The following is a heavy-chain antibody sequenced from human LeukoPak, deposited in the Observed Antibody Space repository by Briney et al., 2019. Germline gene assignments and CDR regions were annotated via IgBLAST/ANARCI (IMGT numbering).Heavy chain of an antibody. CDR3: ARRLWFGELFDP. CDR1: GGSFSGYY. V-gene: IGHV4-34*01. D-gene: IGHD3-10*01. Sequence: SETLSLTCAVYGGSFSGYYWSWIRQPPGKGLEWIGEINHSGSTNYNPSLKSRVTISVDTSKNQFSLKLSSVTAADTAVYYCARRLWFGELFDPWGQGTLVTVSS. CDR2: INHSGST. J-gene: IGHJ5*02.